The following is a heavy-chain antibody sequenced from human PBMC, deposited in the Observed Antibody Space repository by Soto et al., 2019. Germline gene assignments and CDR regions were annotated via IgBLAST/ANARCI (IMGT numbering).Heavy chain of an antibody. CDR2: IRSKAYGGTT. CDR3: TRTAIVATILNFDY. CDR1: GFTFGDYA. J-gene: IGHJ4*02. D-gene: IGHD5-12*01. V-gene: IGHV3-49*03. Sequence: GGSLRLSCTASGFTFGDYAMSWFRQAPGKGLEWVGFIRSKAYGGTTEYAASVKGRFTISRDDSKSIAYLQMNSLKTEDTAVYYCTRTAIVATILNFDYWGQGTLVTVSS.